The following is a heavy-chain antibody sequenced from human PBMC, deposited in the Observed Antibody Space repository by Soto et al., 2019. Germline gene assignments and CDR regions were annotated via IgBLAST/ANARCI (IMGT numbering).Heavy chain of an antibody. CDR3: AYRLGVGYES. Sequence: QITLQESGPTLVTPTQTLTLTCTFSGFSLTNDGVGVGWIRQPPGKALEWLAVIYWDDDEFYNISLKDRLSITKDTSKTQVVLRVPYMDPVDTGTYYCAYRLGVGYESWGQRTPVSVS. V-gene: IGHV2-5*02. CDR2: IYWDDDE. J-gene: IGHJ4*02. CDR1: GFSLTNDGVG. D-gene: IGHD5-12*01.